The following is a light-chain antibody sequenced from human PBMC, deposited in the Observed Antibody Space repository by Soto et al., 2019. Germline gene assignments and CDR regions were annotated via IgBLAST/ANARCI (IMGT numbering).Light chain of an antibody. V-gene: IGKV1-5*03. CDR2: KAS. Sequence: DIQMTQSPSTLSASVGDRVTITCRASQSIGSWLAWYQQKPGKAPKLLLYKASSLESGVPSRFGGSGSGTEVILTISSLQPDDFATYYCQQYNTYSSFGQGTKVEIK. CDR3: QQYNTYSS. CDR1: QSIGSW. J-gene: IGKJ1*01.